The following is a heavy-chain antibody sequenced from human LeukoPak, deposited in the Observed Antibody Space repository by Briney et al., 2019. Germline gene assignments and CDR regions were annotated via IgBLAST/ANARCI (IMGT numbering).Heavy chain of an antibody. V-gene: IGHV4-39*01. J-gene: IGHJ1*01. D-gene: IGHD2-15*01. CDR2: IYYSGST. CDR1: GGSISSSSYY. Sequence: SETLSLTCTVSGGSISSSSYYWGWIRQSPGKELEWIGSIYYSGSTYYNPSLKSRVTISVDTSKNQFSLKLSSVTAADTAVYYCARQRGRCSGGSCYPGVYFQHWGQGTLVTVSS. CDR3: ARQRGRCSGGSCYPGVYFQH.